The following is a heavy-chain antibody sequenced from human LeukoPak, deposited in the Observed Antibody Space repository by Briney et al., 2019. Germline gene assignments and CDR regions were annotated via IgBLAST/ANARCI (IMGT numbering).Heavy chain of an antibody. J-gene: IGHJ4*02. CDR3: AKDLKTWSGYPNIYFDY. V-gene: IGHV3-23*01. CDR2: ISGSGGST. Sequence: GGSLRLSCAASGFTFSSYAMSWVRQAPGKGLEWVSAISGSGGSTYYADSVKGRFTISRDNSKNTLYLQMNSLRAEDTAVYYCAKDLKTWSGYPNIYFDYWGQGTLVTVSS. CDR1: GFTFSSYA. D-gene: IGHD3-3*01.